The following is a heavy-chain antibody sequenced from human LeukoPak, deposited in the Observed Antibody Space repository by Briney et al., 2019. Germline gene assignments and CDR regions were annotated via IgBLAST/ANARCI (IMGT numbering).Heavy chain of an antibody. Sequence: GASVKVSCKASGYTFTGYYMHWVRQAPGQGLEWMGWINPNSGGTNYAQKFQGRVTMTRDTSISTAYMELSRLRSEDTAVYYCARAYCSGGSCYEYYYYYYGMDVWGKGTTVTVSS. V-gene: IGHV1-2*02. CDR1: GYTFTGYY. CDR2: INPNSGGT. D-gene: IGHD2-15*01. CDR3: ARAYCSGGSCYEYYYYYYGMDV. J-gene: IGHJ6*04.